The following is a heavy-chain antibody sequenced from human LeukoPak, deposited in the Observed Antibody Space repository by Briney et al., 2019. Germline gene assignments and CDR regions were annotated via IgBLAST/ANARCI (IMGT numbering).Heavy chain of an antibody. J-gene: IGHJ3*02. Sequence: GGSLRLSCAASGFTFSSYSMNWVRQAPGKGLEWVSSISSSSSYIYYADSVKGRFTISRDNAKNSLYLQMNSLRAEDTAVYYCARVGATPLDAFDIWGQGTMVTVSS. CDR1: GFTFSSYS. D-gene: IGHD1-26*01. V-gene: IGHV3-21*01. CDR2: ISSSSSYI. CDR3: ARVGATPLDAFDI.